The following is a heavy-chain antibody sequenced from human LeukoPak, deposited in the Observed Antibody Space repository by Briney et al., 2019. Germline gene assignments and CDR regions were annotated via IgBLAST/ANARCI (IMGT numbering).Heavy chain of an antibody. CDR2: ISPSGGSP. CDR1: GYTFTNYY. J-gene: IGHJ4*02. CDR3: ARPSKAGYSSSWYGL. D-gene: IGHD6-13*01. Sequence: GASVKVSCKASGYTFTNYYIHWVRQAPGQGLEWMGIISPSGGSPTYAQKFQGRVTMTRDTSTGTVYMDLSSLRSEDTAVYYCARPSKAGYSSSWYGLWGQGTLVTVSS. V-gene: IGHV1-46*01.